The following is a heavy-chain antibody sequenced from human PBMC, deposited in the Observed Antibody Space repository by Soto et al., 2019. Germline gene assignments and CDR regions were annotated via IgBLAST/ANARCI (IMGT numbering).Heavy chain of an antibody. J-gene: IGHJ6*02. V-gene: IGHV4-4*02. CDR1: GGSISSSNW. D-gene: IGHD3-10*02. CDR2: IYHSGST. Sequence: QVQLQESGPGLVKPSGTLSLTCAVSGGSISSSNWWSWVRQPPGKGLEWIGEIYHSGSTNYNPSLKRRVPISVDTSKNQFSLKLSSVTAADTAVYYCASVRGQYYYGMDVWGQGTTVTVSS. CDR3: ASVRGQYYYGMDV.